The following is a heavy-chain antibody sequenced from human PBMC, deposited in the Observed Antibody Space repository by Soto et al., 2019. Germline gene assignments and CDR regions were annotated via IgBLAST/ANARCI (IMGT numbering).Heavy chain of an antibody. CDR2: IIPVFGTA. CDR3: IMDCTSISCYGYIGVDV. CDR1: GGTFSSFL. D-gene: IGHD2-2*01. Sequence: QVQLVQSWAEVKTPGSSVKVSCKAYGGTFSSFLMGWVRQAPGQGPEWMGGIIPVFGTATYAQKFQGRVTITAEDSTSTVYMELSGLKSEDTAVYYCIMDCTSISCYGYIGVDVWCQGTTVTVSS. V-gene: IGHV1-69*01. J-gene: IGHJ6*02.